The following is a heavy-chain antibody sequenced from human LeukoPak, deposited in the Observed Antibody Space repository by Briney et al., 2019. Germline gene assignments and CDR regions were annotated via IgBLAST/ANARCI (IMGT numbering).Heavy chain of an antibody. CDR1: GGSISSYY. CDR2: IYYSGST. D-gene: IGHD3-16*01. V-gene: IGHV4-59*08. CDR3: ARHVRGRAAVSYTGFDP. Sequence: SETLSLTCTVSGGSISSYYWSWIRQPPGKGLEWIGYIYYSGSTNYNPSLKSRVTISVDTSKNQFSLKLSSVTAADTAVYYCARHVRGRAAVSYTGFDPWGQGTLVTVSS. J-gene: IGHJ5*02.